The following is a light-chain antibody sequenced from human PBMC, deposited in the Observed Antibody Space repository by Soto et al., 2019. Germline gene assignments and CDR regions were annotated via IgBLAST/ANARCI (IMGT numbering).Light chain of an antibody. Sequence: QSVLTQPASVSGSPGQSITISCTGTSSDVGGYDYVSWYQQHPGKAPKLIIYDVSNRPSGLSNRFSGSKSGNTASLTISELQTEDEADYFCSSYRSSGTSYVFGTGTKVTVL. CDR1: SSDVGGYDY. CDR3: SSYRSSGTSYV. CDR2: DVS. J-gene: IGLJ1*01. V-gene: IGLV2-14*01.